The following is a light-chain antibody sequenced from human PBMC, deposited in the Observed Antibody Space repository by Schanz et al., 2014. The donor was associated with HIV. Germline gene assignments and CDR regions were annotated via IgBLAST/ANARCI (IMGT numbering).Light chain of an antibody. CDR1: QSVSSM. Sequence: EIVMTQSPATLSVSPGDTVTLSCRASQSVSSMLDWFQQKPGQAPRLLIYGASTRATGIPARFSGSGSGTEFTLTISSLQSEDFATYYCQQSYSTPLTFGGGTKVEIK. J-gene: IGKJ4*01. CDR3: QQSYSTPLT. CDR2: GAS. V-gene: IGKV3-15*01.